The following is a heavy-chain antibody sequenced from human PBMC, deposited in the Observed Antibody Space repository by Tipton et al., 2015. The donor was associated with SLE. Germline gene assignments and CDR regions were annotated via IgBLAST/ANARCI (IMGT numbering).Heavy chain of an antibody. V-gene: IGHV4-39*01. CDR1: GGSISSSSYY. Sequence: TLSLTCTVSGGSISSSSYYWGWIRQPPGKGLEWIGSIYYSGSTYYNPSLKSRVTISVDTSKNQFSLKLSSVTAADTAVYYCAIRIVRGTSTASEPWGQGTLVTVSS. CDR2: IYYSGST. J-gene: IGHJ5*02. D-gene: IGHD1-26*01. CDR3: AIRIVRGTSTASEP.